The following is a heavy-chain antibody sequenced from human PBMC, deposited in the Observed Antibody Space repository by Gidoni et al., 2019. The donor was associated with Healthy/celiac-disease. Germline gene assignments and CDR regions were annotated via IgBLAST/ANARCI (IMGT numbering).Heavy chain of an antibody. D-gene: IGHD3-22*01. CDR3: AHTLQISDPHYYDSSGYYFVWFDP. Sequence: QITLKESGPTLVKPTQTLTLTCTFSGFSLSTSGVGVGWIRQPPGKALEWLALIYWDDDKRYSPSLKSRLTITKDTSKNQVVLTMTNMDPVDTATYYCAHTLQISDPHYYDSSGYYFVWFDPWGQGTLVTVSS. V-gene: IGHV2-5*02. CDR2: IYWDDDK. CDR1: GFSLSTSGVG. J-gene: IGHJ5*02.